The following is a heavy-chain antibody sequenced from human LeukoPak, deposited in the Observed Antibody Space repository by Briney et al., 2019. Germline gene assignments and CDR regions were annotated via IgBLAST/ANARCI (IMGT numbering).Heavy chain of an antibody. Sequence: ASVTVSCMASRYIFTAYYMHWVRPAPGQGLEWVGWINHSSGGTNYAQNFQGRVTLTRDTSISTAYMELSRLRSDDTAVYYCARNGDYGAGYYGMDVWGQGTTVTVSS. J-gene: IGHJ6*02. D-gene: IGHD4-17*01. CDR3: ARNGDYGAGYYGMDV. V-gene: IGHV1-2*02. CDR1: RYIFTAYY. CDR2: INHSSGGT.